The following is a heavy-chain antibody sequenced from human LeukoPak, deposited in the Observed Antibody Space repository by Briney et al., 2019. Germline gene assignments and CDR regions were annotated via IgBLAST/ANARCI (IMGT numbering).Heavy chain of an antibody. V-gene: IGHV4-59*08. CDR3: ARLVEMATIPPYVDY. D-gene: IGHD5-24*01. Sequence: SETLSLTCTVSGGSISSYYWNWIRQPPGKGLEWIGYIYYSGSTYYNPSLKSRVTMSVDTSKNQFSLKLSSVTATDTAVYYCARLVEMATIPPYVDYWGQGTLVTVSS. CDR2: IYYSGST. J-gene: IGHJ4*02. CDR1: GGSISSYY.